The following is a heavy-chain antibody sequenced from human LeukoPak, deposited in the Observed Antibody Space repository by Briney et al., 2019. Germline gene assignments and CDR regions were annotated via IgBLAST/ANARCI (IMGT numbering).Heavy chain of an antibody. D-gene: IGHD1-26*01. V-gene: IGHV3-74*01. CDR1: GFTFSSHW. CDR2: IKSDGRSGA. Sequence: GGSLRLSCAAPGFTFSSHWMHWVRQVPGKGLVWVSRIKSDGRSGATYADSVKGRFTISRDNAKNTLYLQMSSLRADDTAVYYCARGGSPPEALGDTFDIWGQGTMITVSS. CDR3: ARGGSPPEALGDTFDI. J-gene: IGHJ3*02.